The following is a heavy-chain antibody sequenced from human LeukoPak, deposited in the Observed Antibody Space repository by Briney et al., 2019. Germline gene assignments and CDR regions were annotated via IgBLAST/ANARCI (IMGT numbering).Heavy chain of an antibody. CDR2: IYSSGTT. CDR1: GVSVNSGDYY. D-gene: IGHD4-11*01. V-gene: IGHV4-39*01. Sequence: SETLSLTCTVSGVSVNSGDYYWRWLRQSPGKSLDGIVNIYSSGTTYYNPALKSRVIISIDTSTNQFSLNLSSVTAADTAVYFCTRQLGTATTSVVDYWGQGTLVTVSS. J-gene: IGHJ4*02. CDR3: TRQLGTATTSVVDY.